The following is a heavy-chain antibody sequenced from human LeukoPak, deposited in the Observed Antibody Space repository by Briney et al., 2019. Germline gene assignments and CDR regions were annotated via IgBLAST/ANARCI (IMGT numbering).Heavy chain of an antibody. D-gene: IGHD4-17*01. V-gene: IGHV4-34*01. Sequence: SETLSLTCAVYGGSFSTYYCTWIRQPPGKGLDWIGEINQSGSTKYNPSLKSRVTISLDTSKNQFSLKLSSVTAADTAVYYCAASTTTMTTRTLDYWGQGTLVTVSS. CDR2: INQSGST. CDR3: AASTTTMTTRTLDY. CDR1: GGSFSTYY. J-gene: IGHJ4*02.